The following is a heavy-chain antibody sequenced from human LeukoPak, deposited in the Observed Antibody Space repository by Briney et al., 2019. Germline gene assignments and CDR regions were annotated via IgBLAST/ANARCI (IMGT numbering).Heavy chain of an antibody. Sequence: PSETLSLTCAVYGGSFSGYYWSWIRQRPGKGLEWIGEINHSGSTNYNPSLKSRVTISVDTSKNQFSLKLNSVTAADTAVYYCVRQFTSSWFDYWGQGTLVTVSS. J-gene: IGHJ4*02. CDR3: VRQFTSSWFDY. D-gene: IGHD6-13*01. CDR1: GGSFSGYY. V-gene: IGHV4-34*01. CDR2: INHSGST.